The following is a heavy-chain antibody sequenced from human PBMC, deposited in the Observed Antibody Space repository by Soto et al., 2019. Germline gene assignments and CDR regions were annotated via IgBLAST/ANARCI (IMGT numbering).Heavy chain of an antibody. CDR1: GGSTSSSSYY. CDR2: IYYTGST. D-gene: IGHD3-16*01. V-gene: IGHV4-39*01. J-gene: IGHJ4*02. Sequence: QVQLQESGPGLVKPSETVSLNCTVSGGSTSSSSYYWGWVRQPPGKGLEWIGAIYYTGSTYYNPPLRSRVTVSIDTSKSQFSLRVNSVTAADTAVYYCARQTGGFGYYFYYWGQGTLVTVSS. CDR3: ARQTGGFGYYFYY.